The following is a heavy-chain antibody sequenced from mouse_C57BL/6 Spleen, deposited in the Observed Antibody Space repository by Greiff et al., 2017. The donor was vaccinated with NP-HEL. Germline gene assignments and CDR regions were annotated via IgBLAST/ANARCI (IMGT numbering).Heavy chain of an antibody. CDR1: GYTFTSYW. Sequence: QVQLQQPGAELVKPGASVKLSCKASGYTFTSYWMHWVKQRPGQGLEWIGMIHPNSGSTNYNEKSKSKATLTVDQSSSTAYMQLSSLTSEDSAVYYCARPTVVGGGFAYWGQGTLVTVSA. J-gene: IGHJ3*01. CDR3: ARPTVVGGGFAY. V-gene: IGHV1-64*01. D-gene: IGHD1-1*01. CDR2: IHPNSGST.